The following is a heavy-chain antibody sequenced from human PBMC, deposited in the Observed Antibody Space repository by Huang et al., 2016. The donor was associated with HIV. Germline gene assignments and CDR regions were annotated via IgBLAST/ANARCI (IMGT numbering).Heavy chain of an antibody. CDR3: VTPRMGATGLGC. V-gene: IGHV3-15*01. Sequence: EVQLVESGGGLVQPGGSLRLSCAASGFIFSNAWMSWVRQDPGKGLEWVGRIKSKTNGETKDYAAPVKGRFNISRDDSKNTLYLQMSSLKIEDTAVYYCVTPRMGATGLGCWGQGTLVTVSS. D-gene: IGHD1-26*01. CDR1: GFIFSNAW. J-gene: IGHJ4*02. CDR2: IKSKTNGETK.